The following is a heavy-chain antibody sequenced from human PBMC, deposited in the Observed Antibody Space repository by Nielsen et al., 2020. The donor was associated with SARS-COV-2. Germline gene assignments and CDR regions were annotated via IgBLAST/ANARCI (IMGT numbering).Heavy chain of an antibody. D-gene: IGHD2-2*01. CDR1: GYTFTSYY. CDR2: INPSGGST. J-gene: IGHJ6*02. V-gene: IGHV1-46*01. Sequence: APVKVSCKASGYTFTSYYMHWVRQAPGQGLEWMGIINPSGGSTSYAQKFQGRVTMTRDTSTSTVYMELSSLRSEDTAVYYCAGAAYCSSTSCYARYYGMDVWGQGTTVTVSS. CDR3: AGAAYCSSTSCYARYYGMDV.